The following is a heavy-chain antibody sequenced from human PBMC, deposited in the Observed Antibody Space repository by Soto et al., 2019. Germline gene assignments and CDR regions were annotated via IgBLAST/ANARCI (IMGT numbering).Heavy chain of an antibody. V-gene: IGHV3-13*01. J-gene: IGHJ6*02. D-gene: IGHD3-9*01. Sequence: EVQLVESGGGLVQPGGSLRLSCAASGFTLSSYAIHWVRQATGEGLAWVAGIGSGGATHYADSVKGRFIISREDGKNSLYLQMNNLRVGDTAVYYCTRKTPPTGMEVWGQGATVTVSS. CDR2: IGSGGAT. CDR1: GFTLSSYA. CDR3: TRKTPPTGMEV.